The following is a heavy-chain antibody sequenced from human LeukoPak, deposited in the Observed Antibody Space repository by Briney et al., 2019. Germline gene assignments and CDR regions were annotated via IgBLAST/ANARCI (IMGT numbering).Heavy chain of an antibody. V-gene: IGHV3-53*05. D-gene: IGHD6-19*01. J-gene: IGHJ4*02. CDR3: ARAALSSGWKAGVNY. CDR2: TYSGGNT. Sequence: GGSLRLSCVASGLTVSSNYMSWVRQAPGKGLEWVSVTYSGGNTYYADSVKGRFTISRDNSKNTLYLHMNSLRAGDTAVYYCARAALSSGWKAGVNYWGQGTLVTVSS. CDR1: GLTVSSNY.